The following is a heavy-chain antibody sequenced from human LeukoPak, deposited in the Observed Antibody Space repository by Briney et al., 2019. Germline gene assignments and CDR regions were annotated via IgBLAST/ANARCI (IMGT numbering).Heavy chain of an antibody. V-gene: IGHV4-59*01. CDR2: IYYSGST. CDR3: ARAHDYGDYLAAFDI. J-gene: IGHJ3*02. CDR1: GGSISSYY. D-gene: IGHD4-17*01. Sequence: PSETLSLTCTVSGGSISSYYWSWTRQPPGKGLEWIGYIYYSGSTNYNPSLKSRVTISVDTSKNQFSLKLSSVTAADTAVYYCARAHDYGDYLAAFDIWGQGTMVTVSS.